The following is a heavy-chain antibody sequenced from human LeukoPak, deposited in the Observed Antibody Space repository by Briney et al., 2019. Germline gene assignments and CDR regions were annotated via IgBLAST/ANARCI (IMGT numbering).Heavy chain of an antibody. CDR3: ARDHNWGPDY. CDR2: NHPKTGVT. J-gene: IGHJ4*02. CDR1: GYSFTDHY. Sequence: GASVKVSFKASGYSFTDHYLHWLRQAPGQGLEWMAWNHPKTGVTNYAERFQGRLSLTRDTSISTLYMELNSLTSDDTAVYYCARDHNWGPDYWGQGTLVSVSS. V-gene: IGHV1-2*02. D-gene: IGHD7-27*01.